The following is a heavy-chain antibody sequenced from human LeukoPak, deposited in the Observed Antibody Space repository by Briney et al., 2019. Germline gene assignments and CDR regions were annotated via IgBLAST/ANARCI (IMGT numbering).Heavy chain of an antibody. CDR2: INHSGST. Sequence: SSETLSLTCAVYGGSFSGYYWSWIRQPPGKGLEWIGEINHSGSTNYNPSLKSRVTISVDTSKNQFSLKLSSVTAADTAVYYCARGTIFWPFDPWGQGTLVTVSS. CDR3: ARGTIFWPFDP. CDR1: GGSFSGYY. V-gene: IGHV4-34*01. D-gene: IGHD3-9*01. J-gene: IGHJ5*02.